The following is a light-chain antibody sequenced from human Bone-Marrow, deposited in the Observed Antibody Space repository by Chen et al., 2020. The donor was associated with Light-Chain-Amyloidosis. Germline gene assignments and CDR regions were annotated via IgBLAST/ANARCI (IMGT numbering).Light chain of an antibody. CDR3: QQHYDTPWT. CDR1: HSVLYSSNNKNY. V-gene: IGKV4-1*01. J-gene: IGKJ1*01. CDR2: WAS. Sequence: DIVITQSTDSLALSLGERANINCKSSHSVLYSSNNKNYLAWYQQKTGQPPKLLIYWASIRESGVPDRFSGSGSGTDFTLTITTLQADDVAVYYCQQHYDTPWTFGQGTKVEIK.